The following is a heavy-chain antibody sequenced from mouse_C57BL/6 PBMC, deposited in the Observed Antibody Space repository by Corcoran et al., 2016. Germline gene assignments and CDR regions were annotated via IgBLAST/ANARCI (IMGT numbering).Heavy chain of an antibody. CDR3: ARSHYGSSYGWFAY. Sequence: EVQLQQSGPVLVKPGASVKMSCKASGYTFTDYYMNWVKQSHGKSLEWIGVINPYNGGTSYNQKFKGKATLTVDKSSSTAYMELNSLTSEDSAVYYCARSHYGSSYGWFAYWGQGTLVTVSA. V-gene: IGHV1-19*01. D-gene: IGHD1-1*01. CDR2: INPYNGGT. J-gene: IGHJ3*01. CDR1: GYTFTDYY.